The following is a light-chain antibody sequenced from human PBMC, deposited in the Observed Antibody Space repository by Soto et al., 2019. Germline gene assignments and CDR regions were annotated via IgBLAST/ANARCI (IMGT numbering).Light chain of an antibody. J-gene: IGKJ2*02. CDR3: QECNNWPRCT. CDR2: HTS. CDR1: QSIGSN. Sequence: VMTQSPATLSVSPGERVILSCRASQSIGSNLAWCQQKPGQPPRLLIYHTSTRAPDIPPRFSGSGSGTEFTLTISSLQSEDFGIYLCQECNNWPRCTFGQWTKLQIK. V-gene: IGKV3-15*01.